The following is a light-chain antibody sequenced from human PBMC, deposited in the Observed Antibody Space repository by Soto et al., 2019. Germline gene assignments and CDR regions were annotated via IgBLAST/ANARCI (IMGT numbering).Light chain of an antibody. V-gene: IGLV1-51*01. CDR3: GTWDSSLSAGV. J-gene: IGLJ2*01. CDR2: DNN. CDR1: SSNIGNNY. Sequence: QAVVTQPPSVSAAPGQKVTISCYGSSSNIGNNYVSWYQQLPGPAPKLLIYDNNKRPSGIPDRFSGSKSGTSATLGITGLQTGDEADYYCGTWDSSLSAGVFGGGTKLTVL.